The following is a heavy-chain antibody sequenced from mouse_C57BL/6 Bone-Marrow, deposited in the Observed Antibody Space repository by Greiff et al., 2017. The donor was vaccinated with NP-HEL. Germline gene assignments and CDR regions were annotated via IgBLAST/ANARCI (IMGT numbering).Heavy chain of an antibody. D-gene: IGHD1-1*01. CDR2: IDPENGDT. V-gene: IGHV14-4*01. CDR3: TTLYGI. CDR1: GFNIKDDY. J-gene: IGHJ2*01. Sequence: EVKLEESGAELVRPGASVKLSCTASGFNIKDDYMPWVKQRPEQGLEWIGWIDPENGDTEYASRFQGKATITTDTSSNTAYLQLSSLTSEDTAVYYCTTLYGIWGQGTTLTVSS.